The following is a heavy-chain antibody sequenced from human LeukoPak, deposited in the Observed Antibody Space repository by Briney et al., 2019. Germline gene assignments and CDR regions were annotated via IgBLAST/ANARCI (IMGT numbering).Heavy chain of an antibody. CDR2: ISYDGSNK. D-gene: IGHD3-22*01. J-gene: IGHJ4*02. Sequence: PGGSLRLSCAASGFTFSSYGMHWVRQAPGKGLEWVAVISYDGSNKYYADSVKGRSTISRDNSKNTLYLQMNSLRAEDTAVYYCAKDFYPYYDSGNIDYWGQGTLVTVSS. CDR1: GFTFSSYG. V-gene: IGHV3-30*18. CDR3: AKDFYPYYDSGNIDY.